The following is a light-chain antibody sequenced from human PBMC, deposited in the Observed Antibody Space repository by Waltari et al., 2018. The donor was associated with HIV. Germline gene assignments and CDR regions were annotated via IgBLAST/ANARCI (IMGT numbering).Light chain of an antibody. J-gene: IGKJ1*01. CDR2: KAS. CDR1: QSISSS. CDR3: QQYGRSRT. Sequence: DIQMTQSPYPLSASVGDRVSITCRASQSISSSLAWYQQKPGKVPKLLIYKASTLESGVPSRFSGSGSGTQFTLTISSLQPDDFATYYCQQYGRSRTFGQGTKVDIK. V-gene: IGKV1-5*03.